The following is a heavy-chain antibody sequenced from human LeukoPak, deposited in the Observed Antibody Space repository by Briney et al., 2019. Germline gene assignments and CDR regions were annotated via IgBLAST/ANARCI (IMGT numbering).Heavy chain of an antibody. Sequence: PGGSLRLSCAASGFTFRNYNMNWVRQAPGEGLEWVSSINESSSFIQYADSLKGRFAISRDNAKNSLYLQMNSLRAEDTAVYYGARQRGYCSSGVCRGSFDPWGQGTLVTVSS. J-gene: IGHJ5*02. V-gene: IGHV3-21*01. CDR2: INESSSFI. D-gene: IGHD2-8*01. CDR3: ARQRGYCSSGVCRGSFDP. CDR1: GFTFRNYN.